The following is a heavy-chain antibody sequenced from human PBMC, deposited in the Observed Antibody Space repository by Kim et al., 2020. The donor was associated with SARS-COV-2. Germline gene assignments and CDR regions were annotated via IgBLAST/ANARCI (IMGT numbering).Heavy chain of an antibody. CDR2: MWFDGSNK. D-gene: IGHD6-13*01. V-gene: IGHV3-33*01. J-gene: IGHJ6*03. CDR3: ARVAAAGPYYYYYYMDV. CDR1: GFSFSSYG. Sequence: GGSLRPSCTASGFSFSSYGMHWVRQAPGKGLEWMAFMWFDGSNKNYSDSVKGRFAISRDNSKNTLYLQMNSLRAEDTAVYYCARVAAAGPYYYYYYMDVWGKGTTVTVSS.